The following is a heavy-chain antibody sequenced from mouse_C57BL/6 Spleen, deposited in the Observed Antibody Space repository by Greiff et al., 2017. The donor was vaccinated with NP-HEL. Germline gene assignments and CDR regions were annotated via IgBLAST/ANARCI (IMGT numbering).Heavy chain of an antibody. CDR2: INPNNGGT. V-gene: IGHV1-26*01. D-gene: IGHD3-3*01. J-gene: IGHJ3*01. CDR3: ARGGGTPWFAY. CDR1: GYTFTDYY. Sequence: EVQLQQSGPELVKPGASVKISCKASGYTFTDYYMNWVKQSHGKSLEWIGDINPNNGGTSYNQKFKGKATLTVDKSSSTAYMELRSLTSEDSAVYYCARGGGTPWFAYWGQGTLVTVSA.